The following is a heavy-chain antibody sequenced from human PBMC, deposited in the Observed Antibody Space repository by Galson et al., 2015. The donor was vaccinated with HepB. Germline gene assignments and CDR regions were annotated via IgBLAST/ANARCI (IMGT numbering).Heavy chain of an antibody. CDR3: ARDRAGSYWSVSRKNTRHDAFDI. CDR2: IKQDGSEK. J-gene: IGHJ3*02. Sequence: SLRLSCAASGFTFSSYWMSWVRQAPGKGLEWVANIKQDGSEKYYVDSVKGRFTISRDNAKNSLYLQMNSLRAEDTAVYYCARDRAGSYWSVSRKNTRHDAFDIWGQGTMVTVSS. CDR1: GFTFSSYW. V-gene: IGHV3-7*03. D-gene: IGHD1-26*01.